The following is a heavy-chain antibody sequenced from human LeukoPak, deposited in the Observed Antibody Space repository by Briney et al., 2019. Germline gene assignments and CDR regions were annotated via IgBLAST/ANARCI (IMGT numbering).Heavy chain of an antibody. Sequence: SETLSLTCAVSGGSISNSSDYWGWIRQPPGKGLERIGSIYYTGNTYYNPSLKSRVTISVDTSRNQFSLKMSSVTAADSAVFYCGRHRTTITVFGVVILAAFDIWGQRTMVTVSS. CDR2: IYYTGNT. J-gene: IGHJ3*02. CDR1: GGSISNSSDY. V-gene: IGHV4-39*01. CDR3: GRHRTTITVFGVVILAAFDI. D-gene: IGHD3-3*01.